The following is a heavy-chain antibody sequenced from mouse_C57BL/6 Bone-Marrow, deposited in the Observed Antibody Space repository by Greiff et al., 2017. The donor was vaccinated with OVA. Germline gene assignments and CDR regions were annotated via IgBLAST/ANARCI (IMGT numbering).Heavy chain of an antibody. J-gene: IGHJ3*01. Sequence: EVKLVESGGDLVKPGGSLKLSCAASGFTFSSYGMSWVRQTPDKRLEWVATISSGGSYTYYPDSVKGRFTISRDNAKNTLYLQMSSLKSEDTAMDYCARLYYGKGFAYWGQGTLVTVSA. CDR2: ISSGGSYT. CDR1: GFTFSSYG. CDR3: ARLYYGKGFAY. D-gene: IGHD2-1*01. V-gene: IGHV5-6*02.